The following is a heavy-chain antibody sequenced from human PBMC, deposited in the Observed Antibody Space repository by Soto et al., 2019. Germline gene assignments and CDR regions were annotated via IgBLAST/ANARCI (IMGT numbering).Heavy chain of an antibody. CDR1: GGTISKFY. CDR3: VRDGSKSLRDWFEP. V-gene: IGHV4-4*07. CDR2: VHATGTT. J-gene: IGHJ5*02. Sequence: PSETLSLTCNVSGGTISKFYWAWIRKTAGNGLEWMGRVHATGTTDYNPYLRSRVAMSVDISKKTFSLRLRSVTGAYSVVYYCVRDGSKSLRDWFEPWGQGIVVTVSS.